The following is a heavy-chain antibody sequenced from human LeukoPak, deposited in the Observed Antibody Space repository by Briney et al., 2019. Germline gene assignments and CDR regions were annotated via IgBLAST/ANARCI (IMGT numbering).Heavy chain of an antibody. V-gene: IGHV3-74*01. CDR1: GNYW. Sequence: GRSLRLSCAASGNYWMHWVRQAPGKGLVWVSHINSDGSWTSYADSVKGRFTISKDNAKNTVYLQMNNLRAEDTAVYYCVSFYETYWGRGTLVTVSS. D-gene: IGHD2-2*01. CDR3: VSFYETY. CDR2: INSDGSWT. J-gene: IGHJ4*02.